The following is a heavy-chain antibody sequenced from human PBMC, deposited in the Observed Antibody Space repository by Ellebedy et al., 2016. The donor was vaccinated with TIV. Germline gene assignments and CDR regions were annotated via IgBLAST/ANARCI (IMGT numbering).Heavy chain of an antibody. CDR1: GFTFSSYA. V-gene: IGHV3-23*01. J-gene: IGHJ4*02. CDR3: VKHIYPSGISPGDY. CDR2: IGASGYST. D-gene: IGHD2/OR15-2a*01. Sequence: GESLKISCAASGFTFSSYAMSWVRQAPGKGLLWVSAIGASGYSTYYPDSVKGRFTISRDNSKNTLYLQVNSLRAEDTAVYYCVKHIYPSGISPGDYWGQGTLVTVSS.